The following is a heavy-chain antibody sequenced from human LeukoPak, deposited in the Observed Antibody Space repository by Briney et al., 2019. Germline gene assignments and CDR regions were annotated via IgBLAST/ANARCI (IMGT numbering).Heavy chain of an antibody. CDR1: GLTFDDYG. J-gene: IGHJ4*02. Sequence: PGGSLRLSCAASGLTFDDYGMSWVRQAPGKGLEWVSGINWNGGSTGYADSVKGRFTISRDNAKNSLYLQMNSLRAEDTALYYCARLTTVTPADYWGQGTLVTVSS. V-gene: IGHV3-20*04. CDR3: ARLTTVTPADY. CDR2: INWNGGST. D-gene: IGHD4-17*01.